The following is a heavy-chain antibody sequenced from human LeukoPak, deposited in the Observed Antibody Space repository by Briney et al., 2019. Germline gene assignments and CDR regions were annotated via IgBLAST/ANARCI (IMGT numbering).Heavy chain of an antibody. D-gene: IGHD3-10*01. Sequence: GGSLRLSCAASRFTFSSYWMSWVRQAPGKGLEWAANIKQDGSEKYYVDSVKGRFTISRDIAKNSLFLQMNSLRAEDTSVYYCARVAYGSGRYPYYFDSWGQGTLVTVSS. CDR3: ARVAYGSGRYPYYFDS. J-gene: IGHJ4*02. CDR2: IKQDGSEK. V-gene: IGHV3-7*01. CDR1: RFTFSSYW.